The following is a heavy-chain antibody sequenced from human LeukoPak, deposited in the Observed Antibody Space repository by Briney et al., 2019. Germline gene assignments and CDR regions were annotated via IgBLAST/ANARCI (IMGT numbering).Heavy chain of an antibody. Sequence: GGSLRLSCAASGFSFSSYSMNWVRQAPGKGLEWVSYITSSSSTMYYADAVKGRFAISRDNAKNSLYLQMNSLRAEDTAVYYCARKSGSSGYPFDYWGQGTLATVSS. CDR1: GFSFSSYS. D-gene: IGHD3-22*01. CDR3: ARKSGSSGYPFDY. V-gene: IGHV3-48*01. J-gene: IGHJ4*02. CDR2: ITSSSSTM.